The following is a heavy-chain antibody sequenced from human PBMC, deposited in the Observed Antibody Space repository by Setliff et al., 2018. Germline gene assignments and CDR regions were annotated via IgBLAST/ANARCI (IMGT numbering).Heavy chain of an antibody. CDR3: ARRPYQHYDSSGYSVNYYMDV. Sequence: PSETLSLTCIVSGASINSSTFFWGWIRQPPGKGLEWIGSIYYSGTNYYNPSVRIRLTISVDTFKNHFSLKLSSVTAADTAVYFCARRPYQHYDSSGYSVNYYMDVWGKGTTVTVSS. CDR1: GASINSSTFF. V-gene: IGHV4-39*01. CDR2: IYYSGTN. J-gene: IGHJ6*03. D-gene: IGHD3-22*01.